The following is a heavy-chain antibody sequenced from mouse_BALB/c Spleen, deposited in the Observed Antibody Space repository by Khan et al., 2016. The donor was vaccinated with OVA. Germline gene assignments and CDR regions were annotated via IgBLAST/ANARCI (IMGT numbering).Heavy chain of an antibody. CDR1: GYSITSDYA. J-gene: IGHJ3*01. CDR2: ISYSGST. V-gene: IGHV3-2*02. CDR3: ASAFYYYGSSRGLFAY. D-gene: IGHD1-1*01. Sequence: EVQLQESGPGLVKPSQSLSLTCTVTGYSITSDYAWNWIRQFPGNKLEWMGYISYSGSTSYNPSLKSRISITRDTSKNQFFLQLNSVTTEDTATYYCASAFYYYGSSRGLFAYWGQGTLVTVSA.